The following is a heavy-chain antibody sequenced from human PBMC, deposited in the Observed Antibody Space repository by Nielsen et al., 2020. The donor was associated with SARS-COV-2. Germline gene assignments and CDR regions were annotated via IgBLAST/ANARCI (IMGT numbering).Heavy chain of an antibody. J-gene: IGHJ4*02. CDR1: GFTFSDYA. V-gene: IGHV3-23*01. CDR2: IKTSGGTT. D-gene: IGHD3-22*01. Sequence: GGSLRLSCAASGFTFSDYAMAWVRQAPGKGLEWVSVIKTSGGTTYYADSVKGRCTISRDNSKNTLSLQMNSLSVEDTAVYYCVRVRDDGHYYDTGPFDDWGQGALVTVSS. CDR3: VRVRDDGHYYDTGPFDD.